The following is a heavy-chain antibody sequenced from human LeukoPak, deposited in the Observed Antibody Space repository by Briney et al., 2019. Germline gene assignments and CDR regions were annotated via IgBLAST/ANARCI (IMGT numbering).Heavy chain of an antibody. CDR1: GFTFSSYW. CDR3: AREYITPFDY. J-gene: IGHJ4*02. Sequence: GGSLRLSCADSGFTFSSYWMSWVRQAPGKGLEWVANINQDGSEKYYVDSVKGRFTISRDNAKNSLYLQMNSLRAEDTAVYYCAREYITPFDYWGQGTLVTVSS. D-gene: IGHD3-10*01. CDR2: INQDGSEK. V-gene: IGHV3-7*01.